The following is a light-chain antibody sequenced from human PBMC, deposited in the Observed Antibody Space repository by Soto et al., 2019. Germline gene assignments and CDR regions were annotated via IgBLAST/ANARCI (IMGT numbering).Light chain of an antibody. V-gene: IGKV1-27*01. CDR2: AAS. CDR1: QGISNY. CDR3: QKYNSAPQLT. J-gene: IGKJ4*01. Sequence: DIQMTQSPSSLSASVGDRVTITCRASQGISNYFAWYQQKPGKVPKLLIYAASTLQSGVPSRFSGSGSGTDFTLTISSLQPEDVATYYCQKYNSAPQLTFGGGNKVEIK.